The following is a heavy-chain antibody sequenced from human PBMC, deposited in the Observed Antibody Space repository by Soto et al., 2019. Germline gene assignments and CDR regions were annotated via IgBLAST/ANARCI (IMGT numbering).Heavy chain of an antibody. D-gene: IGHD3-3*01. V-gene: IGHV3-33*01. CDR3: ARGFDFWSGYYEYYFDY. CDR2: IWYDGSNK. CDR1: GFTFSSSG. Sequence: QVQLVESGGGVVQPGRSLRLSCAASGFTFSSSGMHWVRQTPGKGLEWVAVIWYDGSNKYYADSVKGRFTISRDNSKNTLYLQMNSLRAEDTAVYYCARGFDFWSGYYEYYFDYWGQGTLVTVSS. J-gene: IGHJ4*02.